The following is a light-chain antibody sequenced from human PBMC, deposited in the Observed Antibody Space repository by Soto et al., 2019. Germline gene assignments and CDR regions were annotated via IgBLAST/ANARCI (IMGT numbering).Light chain of an antibody. Sequence: QSALTQPASVSGSPGQSITISCTGGSSDVGSYNRVSWYRQYPGKAPQLMIYEVSYRPSGVSNRFSGSKSGNTASLTISGLQAEGEADYFCSSLTTSETWVIGGGTKLTVL. V-gene: IGLV2-14*02. CDR1: SSDVGSYNR. J-gene: IGLJ3*02. CDR2: EVS. CDR3: SSLTTSETWV.